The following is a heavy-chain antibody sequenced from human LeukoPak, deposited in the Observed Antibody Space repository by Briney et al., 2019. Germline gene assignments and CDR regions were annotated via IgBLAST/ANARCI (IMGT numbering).Heavy chain of an antibody. CDR2: IIPILGIA. CDR3: ARGVYYGSADY. D-gene: IGHD3-10*01. V-gene: IGHV1-69*04. CDR1: GGTFSSYA. Sequence: ASVKVSCKASGGTFSSYAISWVRQAPGQGLEWMGRIIPILGIANYAQKFQGRVTITADKSTSTAYMELSSLRSEGTAVYYCARGVYYGSADYWGQGTLVTVSS. J-gene: IGHJ4*02.